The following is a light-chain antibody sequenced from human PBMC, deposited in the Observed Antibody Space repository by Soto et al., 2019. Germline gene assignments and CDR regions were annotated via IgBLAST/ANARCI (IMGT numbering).Light chain of an antibody. J-gene: IGKJ1*01. CDR2: KES. CDR1: QTISSW. Sequence: DIPMTQSPSTLSGSVGDRVTITSRASQTISSWLAWYQQKPGKAPKLLIYKESTLKSGVPSRFSGSGSGTEFTLTISSLQPDDFATYYCQHYNSYSEAFGQGTKVELK. V-gene: IGKV1-5*03. CDR3: QHYNSYSEA.